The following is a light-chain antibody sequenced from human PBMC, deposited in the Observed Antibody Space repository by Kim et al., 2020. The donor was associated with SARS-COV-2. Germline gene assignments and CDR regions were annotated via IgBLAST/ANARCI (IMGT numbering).Light chain of an antibody. CDR3: QHYSDWPT. J-gene: IGKJ1*01. CDR2: AAT. CDR1: QSISDN. V-gene: IGKV3-15*01. Sequence: EIVMTQSPATLSVSPGERATLSCRASQSISDNLAWYQQKPGQSPRLIIYAATTRATDIPARFSGSGSGTEFTLTISSLQSEDFAVYYCQHYSDWPTFGQGTKV.